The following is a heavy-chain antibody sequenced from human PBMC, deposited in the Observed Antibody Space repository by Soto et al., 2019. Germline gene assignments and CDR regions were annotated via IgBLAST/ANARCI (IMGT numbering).Heavy chain of an antibody. CDR1: GGSFSSFS. D-gene: IGHD3-22*01. CDR3: TSFDSNGYYPQNHY. CDR2: IIPIFGTA. J-gene: IGHJ4*02. Sequence: QVLLAQSGAEVKKPGSSVKVSCKVSGGSFSSFSINWVRQAPGQRFEWMGGIIPIFGTANYTQKFQDRVTFTADESTATAYMTLSSLTSKDTALYYCTSFDSNGYYPQNHYWGPGTQVTVSS. V-gene: IGHV1-69*01.